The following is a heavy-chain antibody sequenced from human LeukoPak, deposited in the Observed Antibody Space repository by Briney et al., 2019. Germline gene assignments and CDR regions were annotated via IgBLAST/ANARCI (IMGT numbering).Heavy chain of an antibody. V-gene: IGHV1-2*06. Sequence: GASVKVSCKAFGYTFTSYYMHWVRQAPGQGLEWMGRINPNNGGTNYAQKFQGRVTMTGDTSISTAYMELSSLRSDDTAVYYCTRESGSYHGNDYWGQGTLVTVSS. CDR3: TRESGSYHGNDY. CDR1: GYTFTSYY. D-gene: IGHD1-26*01. CDR2: INPNNGGT. J-gene: IGHJ4*02.